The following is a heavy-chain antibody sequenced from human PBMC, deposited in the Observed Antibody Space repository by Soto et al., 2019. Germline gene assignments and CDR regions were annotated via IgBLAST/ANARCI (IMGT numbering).Heavy chain of an antibody. CDR3: ARDRGYYYYGMDV. CDR1: GFTFSSYA. CDR2: ISYDGSNK. Sequence: SLRLSCAASGFTFSSYAMHWVRQAPGKGLEWVGVISYDGSNKYYADSVKGRFTISRDNSKNTLYLQMNSLRAEDTAVYYCARDRGYYYYGMDVWGQGTTVTVS. D-gene: IGHD3-10*01. V-gene: IGHV3-30-3*01. J-gene: IGHJ6*02.